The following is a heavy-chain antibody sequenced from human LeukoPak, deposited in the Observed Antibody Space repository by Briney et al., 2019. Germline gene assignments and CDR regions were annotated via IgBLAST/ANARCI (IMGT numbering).Heavy chain of an antibody. V-gene: IGHV3-21*01. Sequence: GGSLRLSCAVSGFTFSSYSMNWVRQAPGKGLEWVSSISSSSSYIYYADSVKGRFTISRDNAKNSLYLQMNSLRAEDTAVYYCARAADIVVVPAAAYGMDVWGKGTTVTVSS. CDR1: GFTFSSYS. CDR2: ISSSSSYI. J-gene: IGHJ6*04. D-gene: IGHD2-2*01. CDR3: ARAADIVVVPAAAYGMDV.